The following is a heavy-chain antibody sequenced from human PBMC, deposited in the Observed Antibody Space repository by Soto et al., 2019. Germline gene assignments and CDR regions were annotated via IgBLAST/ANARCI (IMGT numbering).Heavy chain of an antibody. D-gene: IGHD3-16*01. Sequence: GGSLRLSCAASGFTFSSYAMHWVRQAPGKGLEWVALISYDGSDKDYADSVKGRFTISRDNSRNTLFLQMNSLRAEDTAVYYCARDYYYRAPAYWGQGTLVTVSS. CDR3: ARDYYYRAPAY. V-gene: IGHV3-30-3*01. CDR1: GFTFSSYA. J-gene: IGHJ4*02. CDR2: ISYDGSDK.